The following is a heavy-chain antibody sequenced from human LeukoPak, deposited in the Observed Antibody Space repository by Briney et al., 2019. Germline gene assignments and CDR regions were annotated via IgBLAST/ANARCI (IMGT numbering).Heavy chain of an antibody. CDR3: AREDPYYYDSSGYLINFDY. J-gene: IGHJ4*02. CDR2: ISAYNGNT. V-gene: IGHV1-18*01. Sequence: ASVKVSCKASGYTFTSYGISWVRQAPGQGLERMGWISAYNGNTNYAQKLQGRVTMTTDTSTSTAYMELRSLRSDDTAVYYCAREDPYYYDSSGYLINFDYWGQGTLVTVSS. CDR1: GYTFTSYG. D-gene: IGHD3-22*01.